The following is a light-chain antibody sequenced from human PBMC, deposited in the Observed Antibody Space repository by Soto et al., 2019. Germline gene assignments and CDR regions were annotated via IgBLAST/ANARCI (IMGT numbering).Light chain of an antibody. CDR3: QQYDRSPRT. Sequence: EIVLTQSPGTLSLSPGERATLSCRASQSVSSSYLAWYQQKPGQPPRLLIYGASSRATGIPDRFSGSGSGTDFTLTISRLEPEDFAVYYCQQYDRSPRTFGQGTKVEI. V-gene: IGKV3-20*01. CDR1: QSVSSSY. CDR2: GAS. J-gene: IGKJ1*01.